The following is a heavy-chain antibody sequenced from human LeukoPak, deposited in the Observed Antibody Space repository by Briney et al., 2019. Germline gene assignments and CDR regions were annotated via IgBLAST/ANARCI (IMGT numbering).Heavy chain of an antibody. V-gene: IGHV4-61*02. Sequence: PSQTLSLTCTVSGGSISSGSYYWSWIRQPAGKGLEWIGRIYTSGSTNYNPSLKSRVTISVDTSKNQFSLKLSSVTAADTAVYYCARTLYSGSWYLSGNYYYYMDVWGKGTTVTISS. J-gene: IGHJ6*03. CDR2: IYTSGST. CDR1: GGSISSGSYY. CDR3: ARTLYSGSWYLSGNYYYYMDV. D-gene: IGHD6-13*01.